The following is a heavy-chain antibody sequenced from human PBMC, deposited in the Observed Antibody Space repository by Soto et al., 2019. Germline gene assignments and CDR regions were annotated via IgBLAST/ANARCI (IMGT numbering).Heavy chain of an antibody. V-gene: IGHV3-21*01. CDR1: GFTFSSYS. CDR2: ISSSSSYI. Sequence: GGSRRLSCAASGFTFSSYSMNWVRQAPGKGLEWVSSISSSSSYIYYADSVKGRFTISRDNAKNSLYLQMNSLRAEDTAVYYCARDQYDFWSGSWDYYYYYGMDVWGQGTTVTVSS. J-gene: IGHJ6*02. CDR3: ARDQYDFWSGSWDYYYYYGMDV. D-gene: IGHD3-3*01.